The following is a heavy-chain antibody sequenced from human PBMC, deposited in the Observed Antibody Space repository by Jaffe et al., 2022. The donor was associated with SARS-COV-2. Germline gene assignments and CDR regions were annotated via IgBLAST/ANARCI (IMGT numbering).Heavy chain of an antibody. Sequence: QVQLVQSGAEVKKPGASVKVSCKASGYTFTSYGISWVRQAPGQGLEWMGWISAYNGNTNYAQKLQGRVTMTTDTSTSTAYMELRSLRSDDTAVYYCARERPLITMGTYYYYYMDVWGKGTTVTVSS. CDR1: GYTFTSYG. D-gene: IGHD3-10*01. CDR2: ISAYNGNT. V-gene: IGHV1-18*01. J-gene: IGHJ6*03. CDR3: ARERPLITMGTYYYYYMDV.